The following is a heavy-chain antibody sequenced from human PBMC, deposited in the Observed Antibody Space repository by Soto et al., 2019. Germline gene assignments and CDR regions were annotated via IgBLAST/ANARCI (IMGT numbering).Heavy chain of an antibody. CDR1: GFTFSSYR. Sequence: PGGSLRLSCAASGFTFSSYRMNWVRQAPGKGLEWVSYISRSSSAVYYADSVKGRFTISRDNAMNSLYLQMNSLRDEDTAVYYCARESQWALDIWGQGTMVTVSS. CDR3: ARESQWALDI. V-gene: IGHV3-48*02. J-gene: IGHJ3*02. D-gene: IGHD2-8*01. CDR2: ISRSSSAV.